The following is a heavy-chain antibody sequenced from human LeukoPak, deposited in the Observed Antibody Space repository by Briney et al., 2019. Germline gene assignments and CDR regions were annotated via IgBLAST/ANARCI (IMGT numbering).Heavy chain of an antibody. V-gene: IGHV3-30*18. J-gene: IGHJ4*02. CDR1: GFTFSSYG. CDR3: AKDNSLGYYDSSGYPDY. CDR2: ISYGGSNK. Sequence: GRSLRLSCAASGFTFSSYGMHWVRQAPGKGLEWVAVISYGGSNKDYADSVKGRFTISRDNSKNTLDLQMNSLRAEDTAVYYCAKDNSLGYYDSSGYPDYWGQGTLVTVSS. D-gene: IGHD3-22*01.